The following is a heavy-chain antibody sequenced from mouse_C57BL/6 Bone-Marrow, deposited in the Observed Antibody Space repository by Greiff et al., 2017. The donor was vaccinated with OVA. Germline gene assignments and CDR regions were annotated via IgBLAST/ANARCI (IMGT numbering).Heavy chain of an antibody. CDR1: EYEFPSHD. D-gene: IGHD1-1*01. J-gene: IGHJ2*01. CDR3: ARRGPYYYGSSYDY. V-gene: IGHV5-2*01. Sequence: EVMLVESGGGLVQPGESLKLSCESNEYEFPSHDMSWVRKTPEKRLELVAAINSDGGSTYYPDTMERRFIISRDNTKKTLYLQMSSLRPEDTALYYCARRGPYYYGSSYDYWGQGTTLTVSS. CDR2: INSDGGST.